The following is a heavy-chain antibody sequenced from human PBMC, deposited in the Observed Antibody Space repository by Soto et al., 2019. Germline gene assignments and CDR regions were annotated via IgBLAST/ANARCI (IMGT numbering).Heavy chain of an antibody. V-gene: IGHV5-10-1*01. D-gene: IGHD3-22*01. Sequence: GESLKISCKGSGYSFTSYWISWVRQMPGKGLEWMGRIDPSDSYTNYSPSFQGHVTISADKSISTAYLQWSSLKASDTAMYYCARHVGTYYYDSSGYYVDYWGQGTLVTVSS. CDR1: GYSFTSYW. CDR2: IDPSDSYT. CDR3: ARHVGTYYYDSSGYYVDY. J-gene: IGHJ4*02.